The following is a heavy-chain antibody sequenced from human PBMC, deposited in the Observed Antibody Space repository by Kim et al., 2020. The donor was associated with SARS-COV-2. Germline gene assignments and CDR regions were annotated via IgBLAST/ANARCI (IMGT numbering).Heavy chain of an antibody. V-gene: IGHV2-5*02. Sequence: LEWLALLYWDDAKRYSPSLTSRLTITKDTSKNQVVLTMTNMDPVDTATYYCAHSSDYGDYGFYYGMDVWGQGTTVTVSS. D-gene: IGHD4-17*01. CDR3: AHSSDYGDYGFYYGMDV. CDR2: LYWDDAK. J-gene: IGHJ6*02.